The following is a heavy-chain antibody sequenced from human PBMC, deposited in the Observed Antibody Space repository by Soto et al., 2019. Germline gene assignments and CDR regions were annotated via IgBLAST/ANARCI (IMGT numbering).Heavy chain of an antibody. V-gene: IGHV3-33*01. CDR2: IWHDGGNK. Sequence: QVQLVESGGGVVQPGRSLRLSCAASGFSFSNYGMHWVRQAPGKGLDWVALIWHDGGNKYYAESVKGRFTISRDNSKDMVYLQMNSLRAEDAAMYYCARDGDANTGFGKDYWGQGTLVTVSS. CDR3: ARDGDANTGFGKDY. D-gene: IGHD3-16*01. J-gene: IGHJ4*02. CDR1: GFSFSNYG.